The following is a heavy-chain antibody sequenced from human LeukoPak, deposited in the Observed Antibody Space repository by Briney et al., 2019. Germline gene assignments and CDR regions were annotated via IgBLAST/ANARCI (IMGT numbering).Heavy chain of an antibody. V-gene: IGHV3-48*03. CDR2: ISSSGSTI. Sequence: GGSLRLSCAASGFTFSSYEMNWVRQAPGKGLEWVSYISSSGSTIYYADSVKGRFTISRDNAKNSLYLQMNSLRAEDTAVYYCARGTGGVDTENWGQGTLVTVSS. CDR3: ARGTGGVDTEN. J-gene: IGHJ4*02. CDR1: GFTFSSYE. D-gene: IGHD1-14*01.